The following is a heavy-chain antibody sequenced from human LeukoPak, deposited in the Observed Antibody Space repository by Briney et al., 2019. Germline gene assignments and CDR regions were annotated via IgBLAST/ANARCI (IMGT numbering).Heavy chain of an antibody. D-gene: IGHD2-15*01. J-gene: IGHJ4*02. Sequence: PGGSLRLSCAASGFTFDDYAMHWVRQAPGKGLEGVSGISWNSGSIDYADSLKGRFTISRDNAKNSLYLQMNSLRAEDTALYYCAKTTGPYCSGGSCYNDYWGQGTLVTVSS. CDR1: GFTFDDYA. CDR3: AKTTGPYCSGGSCYNDY. CDR2: ISWNSGSI. V-gene: IGHV3-9*01.